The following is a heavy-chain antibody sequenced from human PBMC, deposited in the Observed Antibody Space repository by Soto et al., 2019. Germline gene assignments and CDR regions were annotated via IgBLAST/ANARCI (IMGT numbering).Heavy chain of an antibody. Sequence: SETLSLTCAVYGGSFSGYYWSWIRQPPGKGLEWIGEINHSGSTNYNPSLKSRVTISVDTSKNQFSLKLSSVTAADTAVYYCGRKKIAVAGRWFAPWGQGTRVTVSS. CDR2: INHSGST. D-gene: IGHD6-19*01. V-gene: IGHV4-34*01. CDR1: GGSFSGYY. CDR3: GRKKIAVAGRWFAP. J-gene: IGHJ5*02.